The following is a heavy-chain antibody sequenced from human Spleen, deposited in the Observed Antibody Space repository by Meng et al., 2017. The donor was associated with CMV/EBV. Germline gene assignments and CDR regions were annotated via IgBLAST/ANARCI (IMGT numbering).Heavy chain of an antibody. Sequence: ASGYPFTASYMPWVRQTPGQRFGWMGWINPITGGTTYAQKFQDRVTMTRDTSINRAYMDLSRLTSDDTAVYYCARGPWNYDYNYFDPWGQGTLVTVSS. CDR3: ARGPWNYDYNYFDP. CDR1: GYPFTASY. D-gene: IGHD1-7*01. V-gene: IGHV1-2*02. J-gene: IGHJ5*02. CDR2: INPITGGT.